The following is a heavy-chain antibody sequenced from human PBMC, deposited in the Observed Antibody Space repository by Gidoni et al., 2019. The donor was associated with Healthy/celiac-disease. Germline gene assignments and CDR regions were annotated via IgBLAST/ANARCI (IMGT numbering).Heavy chain of an antibody. J-gene: IGHJ4*02. Sequence: EVQLVESGGGLVKPGGSLRLSCAASGFTFSSYSMNWVRQAPGKGLEWVSSISSSSSYIYYADLVKGRFTISRDNAKNSLYLQMNSLRAEDTAVYYCASSGWSEYYFDYWGQGTLVTVSS. CDR3: ASSGWSEYYFDY. CDR1: GFTFSSYS. CDR2: ISSSSSYI. D-gene: IGHD6-19*01. V-gene: IGHV3-21*01.